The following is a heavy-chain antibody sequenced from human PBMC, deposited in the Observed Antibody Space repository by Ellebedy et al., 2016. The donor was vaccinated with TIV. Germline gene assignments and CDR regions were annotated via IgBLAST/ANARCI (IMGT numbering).Heavy chain of an antibody. CDR1: GASFTHYY. D-gene: IGHD3-10*01. J-gene: IGHJ4*02. Sequence: SETLSLXXTVSGASFTHYYWSWIRQPPGKGLEWIGHIYYSGKTTYNPSLRSRVTLSIDTSGNQFSLELGSVTATDTAVYYCARDRGYDASTNSYNEGIEFWGQGILVTVSS. CDR2: IYYSGKT. V-gene: IGHV4-59*13. CDR3: ARDRGYDASTNSYNEGIEF.